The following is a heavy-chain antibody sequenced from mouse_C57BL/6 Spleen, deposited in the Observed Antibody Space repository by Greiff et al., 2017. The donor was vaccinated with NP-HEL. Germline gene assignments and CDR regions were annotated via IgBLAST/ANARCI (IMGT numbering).Heavy chain of an antibody. CDR1: GYAFSSSW. D-gene: IGHD3-2*02. J-gene: IGHJ2*01. V-gene: IGHV1-82*01. CDR3: AREAQPTDY. CDR2: IYPGDGDT. Sequence: VKLQESGPELVKPGASVKISCKASGYAFSSSWMNWVKQRPGKGLEWIGRIYPGDGDTNYNGKFKGKATLTADKSSSTAYMQLSSLTSEDSAVYFCAREAQPTDYWGQGTTLTVSS.